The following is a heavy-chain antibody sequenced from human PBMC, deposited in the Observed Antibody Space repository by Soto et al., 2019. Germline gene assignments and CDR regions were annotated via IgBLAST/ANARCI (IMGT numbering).Heavy chain of an antibody. V-gene: IGHV3-30-3*01. CDR3: ARELGFCSSTSCYEIDYYYYGMDV. D-gene: IGHD2-2*01. CDR2: ISYDGSNK. CDR1: GFTFSSYA. J-gene: IGHJ6*02. Sequence: PGGSLRLSCAASGFTFSSYAMHWVRQAPGKGLEWVAVISYDGSNKYYADSVKGRFTISRDNSKNTLYLQMNSLRAEDTAVYYCARELGFCSSTSCYEIDYYYYGMDVWGQGTTVTVS.